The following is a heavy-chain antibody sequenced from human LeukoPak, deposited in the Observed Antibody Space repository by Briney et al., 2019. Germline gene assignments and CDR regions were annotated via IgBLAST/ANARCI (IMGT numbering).Heavy chain of an antibody. D-gene: IGHD3-10*01. CDR1: GGSISIFY. CDR2: IYTSGST. V-gene: IGHV4-4*07. CDR3: ARGNYGSGSPIDY. Sequence: SETLSLTCTVSGGSISIFYWTWIRQPAGKGLEWIGRIYTSGSTNYNPSLKSRVTISVDTSKNQFSLKLSSVTAADTAVYYCARGNYGSGSPIDYWGQGTLVTVSS. J-gene: IGHJ4*02.